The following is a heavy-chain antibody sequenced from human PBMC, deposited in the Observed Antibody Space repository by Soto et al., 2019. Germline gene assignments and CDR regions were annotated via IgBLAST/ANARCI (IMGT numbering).Heavy chain of an antibody. J-gene: IGHJ4*02. Sequence: EVNLLEAGGGLVQPGGSLRLSCAASGFTFGASAMSWVRQAPGKGLEWVAGVSSSGDNTYYAASVKGRFSISRDNSKNMWYLRMNCLRAEDTAIYYCATLPDFSSAMRDYWGLGALVTVSS. CDR1: GFTFGASA. CDR3: ATLPDFSSAMRDY. V-gene: IGHV3-23*01. D-gene: IGHD5-18*01. CDR2: VSSSGDNT.